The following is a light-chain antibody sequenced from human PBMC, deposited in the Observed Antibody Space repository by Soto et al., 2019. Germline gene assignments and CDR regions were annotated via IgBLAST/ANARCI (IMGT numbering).Light chain of an antibody. CDR2: EGS. Sequence: QSVLTQPASVSGSPGQSITISCTGTSRDVGSYNLVSWYQQHPGKAPKLMIYEGSKRPSGFSNRFSGSKSGNTASLTISGLQAEDEADYYCCSYAGSNYVFGTGTKVTVL. CDR3: CSYAGSNYV. V-gene: IGLV2-23*01. CDR1: SRDVGSYNL. J-gene: IGLJ1*01.